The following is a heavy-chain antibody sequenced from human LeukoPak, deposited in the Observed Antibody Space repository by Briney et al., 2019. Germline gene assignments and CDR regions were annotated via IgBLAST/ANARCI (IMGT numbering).Heavy chain of an antibody. CDR3: QSRFLEWLLDY. CDR1: GGSISSNNYF. Sequence: SSETLSLTCTVSGGSISSNNYFWGWIRQPPGKGLEWIGSIYDSGSTYYNPSLKSRVTISVDTSKNQFSLKLNSVTAADTAMYYCQSRFLEWLLDYWGQGTLVTVSS. CDR2: IYDSGST. D-gene: IGHD3-3*01. J-gene: IGHJ4*02. V-gene: IGHV4-39*01.